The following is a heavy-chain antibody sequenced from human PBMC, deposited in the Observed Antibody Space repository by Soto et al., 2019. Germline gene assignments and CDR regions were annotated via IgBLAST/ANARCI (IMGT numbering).Heavy chain of an antibody. CDR2: IIPIFGTA. D-gene: IGHD3-3*01. CDR1: GGTFSSYA. V-gene: IGHV1-69*13. Sequence: SVKVSCKASGGTFSSYAISWVRQAPGQGLEWMGGIIPIFGTANYAQKFQGRVTITADESTSTAYMELSSLRSEDTAVYYCARGQFFTIFGVVINPYYYYGMDVWGQGTTVTVSS. J-gene: IGHJ6*02. CDR3: ARGQFFTIFGVVINPYYYYGMDV.